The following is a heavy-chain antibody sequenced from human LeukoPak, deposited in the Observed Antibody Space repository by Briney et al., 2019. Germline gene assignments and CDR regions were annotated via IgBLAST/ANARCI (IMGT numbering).Heavy chain of an antibody. D-gene: IGHD6-13*01. CDR3: TRGSSSNSWFFDY. Sequence: SQTLSLTCAISGDSVSSNSATWTWIRQSPSRGLEWLGRTYYRSKWYNDYAVSVESRIAINPDTSKNQFSLQLNSVTPEDTAVYYCTRGSSSNSWFFDYWGRGTLVTVSS. CDR2: TYYRSKWYN. J-gene: IGHJ4*02. CDR1: GDSVSSNSAT. V-gene: IGHV6-1*01.